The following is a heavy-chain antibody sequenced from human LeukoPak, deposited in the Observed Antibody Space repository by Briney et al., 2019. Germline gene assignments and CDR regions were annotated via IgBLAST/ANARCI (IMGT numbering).Heavy chain of an antibody. V-gene: IGHV3-30*02. CDR2: IQNDGSNK. J-gene: IGHJ4*02. CDR1: GFTFSTYA. CDR3: AKSGLNRFDY. D-gene: IGHD2-15*01. Sequence: GGSLRLSCAASGFTFSTYAMHWVRQAPGKGLEWVAFIQNDGSNKYYADSVKGRFTISRDDSKNTLFLQMNSLRVEDTAVYYCAKSGLNRFDYWGQGALVTVSS.